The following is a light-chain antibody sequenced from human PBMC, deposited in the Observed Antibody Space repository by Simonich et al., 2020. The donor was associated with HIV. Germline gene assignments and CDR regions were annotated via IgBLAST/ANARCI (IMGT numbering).Light chain of an antibody. CDR2: QDS. CDR3: QVWDSSTVV. J-gene: IGLJ2*01. Sequence: SYELTQPPSVSVSPGQPAPITCSGDKLGDKYACWYQQKPGQSPVLVIYQDSKRPSGIPERFSGSNSGNTATLTISRPQAGDEADYYCQVWDSSTVVFGGGTKLTVL. V-gene: IGLV3-1*01. CDR1: KLGDKY.